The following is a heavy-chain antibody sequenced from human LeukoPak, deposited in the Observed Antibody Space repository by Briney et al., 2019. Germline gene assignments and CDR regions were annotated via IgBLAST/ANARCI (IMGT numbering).Heavy chain of an antibody. CDR3: ARNNWNYDY. D-gene: IGHD1-20*01. J-gene: IGHJ4*02. V-gene: IGHV4-59*01. CDR1: GGSMSTYF. CDR2: IFYSGYT. Sequence: SETLSLTCTVSGGSMSTYFWSWVRQPPGKGLEWIGYIFYSGYTNYNPSLKSRVTISADTSKNQFSLKLSSVTAADTAVYYCARNNWNYDYWGQGTLVTVSS.